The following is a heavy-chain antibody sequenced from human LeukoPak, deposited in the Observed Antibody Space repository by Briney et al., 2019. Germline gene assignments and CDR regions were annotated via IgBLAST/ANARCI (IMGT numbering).Heavy chain of an antibody. J-gene: IGHJ4*02. CDR1: GGSFSGYY. CDR3: ERGNYETYDSSGYFDY. V-gene: IGHV4-34*01. CDR2: INHSGST. D-gene: IGHD3-22*01. Sequence: SETLSLTCAVYGGSFSGYYWSWIRQPPGKGLEWIGEINHSGSTNYNPSLKSRVTISVDTSKNQFSLKLSSVTAADTAVYYCERGNYETYDSSGYFDYWGQGTLVTVSS.